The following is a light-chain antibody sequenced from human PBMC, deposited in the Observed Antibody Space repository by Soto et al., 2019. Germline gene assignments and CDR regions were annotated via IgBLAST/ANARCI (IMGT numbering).Light chain of an antibody. CDR3: QQLNAYPLT. V-gene: IGKV1-33*01. CDR1: QDISNY. CDR2: DAS. Sequence: DVQMTQSPSSLSASVGDRVTITCQASQDISNYLNWYQQKPGKAPKLLIYDASNLETGVPSRFSGSGSGTEFTLTISSLQPDDFATYYCQQLNAYPLTFGQGTRWRL. J-gene: IGKJ5*01.